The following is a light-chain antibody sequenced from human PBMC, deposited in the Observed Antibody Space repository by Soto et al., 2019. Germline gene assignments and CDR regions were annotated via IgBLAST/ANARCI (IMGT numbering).Light chain of an antibody. J-gene: IGKJ1*01. CDR1: QSISTY. CDR3: QQSYTTPWT. Sequence: DIQMTQSPSSLSASVGDRVTITCRASQSISTYLNWFQQKPGRAPKLLIYLTSTVQSGVPSRFSGSGSGTDFTLTISSLQPEDFATYYCQQSYTTPWTFGQGTKVDVK. CDR2: LTS. V-gene: IGKV1-39*01.